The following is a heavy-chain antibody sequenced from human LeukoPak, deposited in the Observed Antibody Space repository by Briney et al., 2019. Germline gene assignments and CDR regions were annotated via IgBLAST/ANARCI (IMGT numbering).Heavy chain of an antibody. V-gene: IGHV3-73*01. CDR3: TTLYHYGSGSPSGY. CDR1: GFTFSGSA. CDR2: IRSKANSYAT. D-gene: IGHD3-10*01. J-gene: IGHJ4*02. Sequence: GGSLKLSCAASGFTFSGSAMHWVRQASGKGLEWVGRIRSKANSYATAFAASVKSRFTISRDDSKNTAYLQMNSLKTEDTAVYYCTTLYHYGSGSPSGYWGQGTLVTVSS.